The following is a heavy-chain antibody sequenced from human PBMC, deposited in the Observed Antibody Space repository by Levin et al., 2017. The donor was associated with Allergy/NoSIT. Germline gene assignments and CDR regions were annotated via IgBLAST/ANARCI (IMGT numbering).Heavy chain of an antibody. D-gene: IGHD4-23*01. J-gene: IGHJ5*02. CDR2: IDWDDDK. Sequence: SGPTLVKPTQTLTLTCTFSGFSLTPSGVCVSWIRQPPGKALEWLALIDWDDDKYYTTSLKTRLTISKDTSKNQVVLTMTNMDPIDTATYYCARIGGGYYNWFDPWGQGTLVTVSS. CDR3: ARIGGGYYNWFDP. CDR1: GFSLTPSGVC. V-gene: IGHV2-70*01.